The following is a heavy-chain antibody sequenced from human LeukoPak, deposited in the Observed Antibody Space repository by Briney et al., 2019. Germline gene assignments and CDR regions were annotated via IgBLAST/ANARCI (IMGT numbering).Heavy chain of an antibody. CDR3: AIYSDTYYFDH. Sequence: GESLKISCKGSGYSFTSSWIGWVRQMPGKGLEWMGIIYPGDSDTRYSPSFQGQVTISADKSISTAYLQWSSLKTSDTAMYYCAIYSDTYYFDHWGQGTLVTVSS. J-gene: IGHJ4*02. V-gene: IGHV5-51*01. CDR1: GYSFTSSW. D-gene: IGHD1-26*01. CDR2: IYPGDSDT.